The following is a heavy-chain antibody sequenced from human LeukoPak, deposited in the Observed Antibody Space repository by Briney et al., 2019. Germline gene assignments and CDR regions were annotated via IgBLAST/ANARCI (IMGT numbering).Heavy chain of an antibody. V-gene: IGHV4-39*01. CDR3: ARHTTIFEHFGY. CDR2: MYYSGST. D-gene: IGHD3-3*01. Sequence: PSETLSLTCTVSGGSISSYYWSWIRQPPGKGLEWIGSMYYSGSTYYNPSLKSRVTISVDTSKNQFSLKLSSVTAADTAVYYCARHTTIFEHFGYWGQGTLVTVSS. CDR1: GGSISSYY. J-gene: IGHJ4*02.